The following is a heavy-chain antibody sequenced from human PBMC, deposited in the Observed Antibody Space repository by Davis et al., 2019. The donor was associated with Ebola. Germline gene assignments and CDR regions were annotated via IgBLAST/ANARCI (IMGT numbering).Heavy chain of an antibody. CDR3: ARGGYSSSWYEFDY. CDR2: ISAYNGNT. CDR1: GGTFSSYA. J-gene: IGHJ4*02. D-gene: IGHD6-13*01. Sequence: ASVKVSCKASGGTFSSYAISWVRQAPGQGLEWMGWISAYNGNTNYAQKLQGRVTMTTDTSTSTAYMELRSLRSDDTAVYYCARGGYSSSWYEFDYWGQGTLVTVSS. V-gene: IGHV1-18*01.